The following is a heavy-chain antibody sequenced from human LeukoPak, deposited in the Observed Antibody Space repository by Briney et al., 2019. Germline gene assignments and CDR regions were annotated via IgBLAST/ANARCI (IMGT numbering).Heavy chain of an antibody. J-gene: IGHJ5*02. CDR2: INPKSSGT. Sequence: ASVTVSCKAFGYTFSDYYIHWVRQAPGQGLEWMGWINPKSSGTNYAQRFEGRITMTRDTSINTAYMELSTLRSDDTAMYYCARDGGYNGYYNWVDPWGQGTLVTVSS. V-gene: IGHV1-2*02. CDR1: GYTFSDYY. D-gene: IGHD5-12*01. CDR3: ARDGGYNGYYNWVDP.